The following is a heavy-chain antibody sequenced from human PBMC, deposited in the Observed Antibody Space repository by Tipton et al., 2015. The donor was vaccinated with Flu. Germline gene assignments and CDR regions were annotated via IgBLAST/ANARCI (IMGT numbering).Heavy chain of an antibody. J-gene: IGHJ4*02. CDR2: IYPGDSDT. CDR1: GYPFTKYW. Sequence: VQLVQSGAEVRKPGESLNISCKTSGYPFTKYWIAWVRQLPGKGLEWMGVIYPGDSDTVYSPSFQGHVTIAADKSISTAYLQWSSLRASDTAMYFCASLYGTGSYNDYFAYWGQGTLVTVSS. CDR3: ASLYGTGSYNDYFAY. D-gene: IGHD3-10*01. V-gene: IGHV5-51*01.